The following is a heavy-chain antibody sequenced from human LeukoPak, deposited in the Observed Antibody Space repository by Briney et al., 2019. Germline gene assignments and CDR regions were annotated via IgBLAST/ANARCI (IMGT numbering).Heavy chain of an antibody. CDR3: ARADRDGNKRFLD. CDR1: GFTFSSYS. Sequence: GGSLRLSCAASGFTFSSYSVIWARQPPGKGLEWVSYVSSSGTTTYYADSVKGRFTISRDNGKNLVSLQMNSLRDEDTAVYYCARADRDGNKRFLDWGQGTLVTVSS. J-gene: IGHJ4*02. V-gene: IGHV3-48*02. D-gene: IGHD5-24*01. CDR2: VSSSGTTT.